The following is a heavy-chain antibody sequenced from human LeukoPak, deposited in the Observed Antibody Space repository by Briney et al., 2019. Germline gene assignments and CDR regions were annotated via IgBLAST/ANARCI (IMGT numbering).Heavy chain of an antibody. Sequence: SSETLSLTYTVSGGSISSYYWSWIRQPPGKGLEWIGYIYYSGNTKYNPSFNSRVTMSVDTSKNQFSLKLTSVTAADTAVYFCAREGTTGWAFWGQGTLVTVSS. V-gene: IGHV4-59*01. D-gene: IGHD1-1*01. CDR3: AREGTTGWAF. J-gene: IGHJ4*02. CDR2: IYYSGNT. CDR1: GGSISSYY.